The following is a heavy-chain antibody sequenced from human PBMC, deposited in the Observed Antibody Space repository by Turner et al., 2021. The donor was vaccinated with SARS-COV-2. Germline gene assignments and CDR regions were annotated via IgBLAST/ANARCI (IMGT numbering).Heavy chain of an antibody. D-gene: IGHD4-4*01. CDR1: GGSLNGYY. V-gene: IGHV4-34*02. J-gene: IGHJ5*02. Sequence: QVQLQQWGAGLLKPWETLALTCSFPGGSLNGYYGGWVRQTPGKGLVWIGEVSHGSNNNFNPSLKSRASIFVDSSKTQFSLRLSSVTADDTAVYYCAKGSNDYIWGNHRRNWFDPWGQGTLVTVSS. CDR3: AKGSNDYIWGNHRRNWFDP. CDR2: VSHGSNN.